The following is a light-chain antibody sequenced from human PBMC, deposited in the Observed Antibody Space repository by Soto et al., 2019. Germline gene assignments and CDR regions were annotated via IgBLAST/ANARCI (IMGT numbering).Light chain of an antibody. CDR1: QSIRSW. V-gene: IGKV1-5*01. CDR3: QQYKNYAPT. Sequence: DIQMTQSPSTLPASVGDRVTVTCRASQSIRSWLAWYQEKPGKAPKLLIFDASSLESGVPSRFSGSGSGTELTLTISGLQPDDFATYFCQQYKNYAPTFGQGTKVEIK. CDR2: DAS. J-gene: IGKJ1*01.